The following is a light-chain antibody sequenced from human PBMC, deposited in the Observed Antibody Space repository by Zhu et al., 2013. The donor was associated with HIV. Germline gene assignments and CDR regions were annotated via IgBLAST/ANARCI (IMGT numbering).Light chain of an antibody. CDR2: GSS. CDR1: QTVSYRH. J-gene: IGKJ1*01. V-gene: IGKV3-20*01. CDR3: QRFGSSVTWT. Sequence: EIVLMQSPGSLSLSRGERATLSCRASQTVSYRHIAWYHQKPGQPPRLLLYGSSSRAPGIPERFSGSGSGTDFTLTITGLEPEDFGMYFCQRFGSSVTWTFGQGT.